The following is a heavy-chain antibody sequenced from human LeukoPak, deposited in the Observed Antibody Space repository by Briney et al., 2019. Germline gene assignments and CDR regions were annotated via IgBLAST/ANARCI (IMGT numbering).Heavy chain of an antibody. D-gene: IGHD3-10*01. Sequence: SETLSLTCTVSGGSISSYYWSWIRQPPGKGLEWIGYIYYSGSTNYNPSLKSRVTISVDTSKNQFSLKLSSVTAADTAVYYCARGGGSGSYYAPWYFDYWGQGSLVTVSS. V-gene: IGHV4-59*08. CDR3: ARGGGSGSYYAPWYFDY. CDR1: GGSISSYY. J-gene: IGHJ4*02. CDR2: IYYSGST.